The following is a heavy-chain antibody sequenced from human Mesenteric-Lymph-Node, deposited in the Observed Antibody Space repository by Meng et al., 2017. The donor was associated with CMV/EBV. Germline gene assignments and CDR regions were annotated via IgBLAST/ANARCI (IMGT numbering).Heavy chain of an antibody. CDR1: GYTFTSYD. V-gene: IGHV1-2*02. J-gene: IGHJ3*02. Sequence: ASVKVSCKASGYTFTSYDINWVRQAPGQGLEWMGWINPNSGGTNYAQKFQGRVTMTRDTSISTAYMELSRLRSDDTAVYYCASASPIDAFDIWGQGTMVTVSS. CDR3: ASASPIDAFDI. D-gene: IGHD2-2*01. CDR2: INPNSGGT.